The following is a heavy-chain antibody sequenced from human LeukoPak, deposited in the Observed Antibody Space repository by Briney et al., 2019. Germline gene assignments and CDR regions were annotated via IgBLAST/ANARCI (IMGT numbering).Heavy chain of an antibody. D-gene: IGHD7-27*01. Sequence: PGGSLRLSCAASGFTFSSYGMHWVRQAPGKGLEWVAVIWYDGSNKYYADSVKGRFTISRDNSKNTLYLQMNSLRAEDTAVYYCARDPGDQGYFDYWGQGTLVTVSS. V-gene: IGHV3-33*01. J-gene: IGHJ4*02. CDR2: IWYDGSNK. CDR1: GFTFSSYG. CDR3: ARDPGDQGYFDY.